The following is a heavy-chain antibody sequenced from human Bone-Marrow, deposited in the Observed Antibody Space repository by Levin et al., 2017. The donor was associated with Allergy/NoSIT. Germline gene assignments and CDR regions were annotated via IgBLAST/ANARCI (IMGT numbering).Heavy chain of an antibody. CDR3: ARGNTYSGSYNYFDN. Sequence: ASVKVSCKTSGYFFNHYAMNWVRQAPGQGLEWMGWISINNGNTNYAQKFQGRVSMTRDTTTTTAFMELRGLRSDDTATYYCARGNTYSGSYNYFDNWGQGTLVTVSS. V-gene: IGHV1-18*01. D-gene: IGHD5-12*01. CDR2: ISINNGNT. CDR1: GYFFNHYA. J-gene: IGHJ4*02.